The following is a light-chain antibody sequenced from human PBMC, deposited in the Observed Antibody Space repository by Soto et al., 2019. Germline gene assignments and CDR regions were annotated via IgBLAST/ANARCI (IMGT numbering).Light chain of an antibody. CDR3: QQYRTYSHT. CDR2: RAS. V-gene: IGKV1-5*03. J-gene: IGKJ2*01. Sequence: DIQMTQSPSTLSASVGDRVTITCRASQSISNWLAWYQQKPGKAPKLLIYRASALESGVPSRFSGSGSGTEFTLTISSLQPDDFATYYCQQYRTYSHTFGQGTKLEI. CDR1: QSISNW.